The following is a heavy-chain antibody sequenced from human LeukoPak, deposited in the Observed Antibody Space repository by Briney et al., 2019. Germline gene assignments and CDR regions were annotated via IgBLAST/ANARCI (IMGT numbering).Heavy chain of an antibody. J-gene: IGHJ4*02. D-gene: IGHD3-10*01. CDR3: ARSYGSGNYFDY. V-gene: IGHV4-59*01. CDR2: ISYSGST. CDR1: GGSISSYY. Sequence: PSETLSLTCTVSGGSISSYYWSWMRQPPGKGLEWIGYISYSGSTYYNPSLKSRLTISVDTSKNYFSLNLSSVTAADTAVYYCARSYGSGNYFDYWGQGTLVTVSS.